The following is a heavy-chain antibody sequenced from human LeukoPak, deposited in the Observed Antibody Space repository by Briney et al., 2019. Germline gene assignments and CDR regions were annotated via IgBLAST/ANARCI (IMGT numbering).Heavy chain of an antibody. Sequence: GATVKISCKASGYTFTDYYMHWVQQAPGKGLEWMGRVDPEDGETIYAEKFQGRVTITADTSTDTAYMELSSLRSEDTAVYYCATVGAGIAAAGTRFGWFDPWGQGTLVTVSS. V-gene: IGHV1-69-2*01. CDR2: VDPEDGET. D-gene: IGHD6-13*01. CDR1: GYTFTDYY. J-gene: IGHJ5*02. CDR3: ATVGAGIAAAGTRFGWFDP.